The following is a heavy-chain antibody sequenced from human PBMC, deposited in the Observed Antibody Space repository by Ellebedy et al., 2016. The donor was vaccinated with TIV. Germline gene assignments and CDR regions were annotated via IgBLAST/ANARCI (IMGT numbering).Heavy chain of an antibody. CDR1: GGSISSGGYY. J-gene: IGHJ4*02. V-gene: IGHV4-31*03. CDR3: ARERSGYYDSSGPLFDY. Sequence: MPSETLSLTCTVSGGSISSGGYYRSWIRQHPGKGLEWIGYIYYSGSTYYNPSLKSRVTILVDTSKNQFSLKLSSVTAADTAVYYCARERSGYYDSSGPLFDYWGQGTLVTVSS. D-gene: IGHD3-22*01. CDR2: IYYSGST.